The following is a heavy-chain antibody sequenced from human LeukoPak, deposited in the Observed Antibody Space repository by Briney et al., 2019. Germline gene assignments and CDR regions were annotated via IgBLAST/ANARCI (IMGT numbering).Heavy chain of an antibody. CDR1: DGSIRSSYYY. CDR2: IYYSGST. Sequence: PSEALSLTCTVSDGSIRSSYYYWSWIRQHPGKGLEWIGYIYYSGSTYYNPSLKSRVTISVDTSKNQFSLKLSSVTAADTAVYYCARVESPDYGSGTFDYWGQGTLVTVSS. J-gene: IGHJ4*02. CDR3: ARVESPDYGSGTFDY. D-gene: IGHD3-10*01. V-gene: IGHV4-31*03.